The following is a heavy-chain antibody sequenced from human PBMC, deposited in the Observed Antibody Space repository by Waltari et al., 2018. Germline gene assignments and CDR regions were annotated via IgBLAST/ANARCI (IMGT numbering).Heavy chain of an antibody. CDR3: ARTTRGGTGFDP. CDR2: ISSSGSTI. D-gene: IGHD3-16*01. Sequence: EVQLVESGGGLVQPGGSLRLSCAASGFTFRSYEMNWVRQAPGKGLEWVSYISSSGSTIYYADSVKGRFTISRDNAKNSLYLQMNSLRAEDTAVYYCARTTRGGTGFDPWGQGTLVTVSS. J-gene: IGHJ5*02. CDR1: GFTFRSYE. V-gene: IGHV3-48*03.